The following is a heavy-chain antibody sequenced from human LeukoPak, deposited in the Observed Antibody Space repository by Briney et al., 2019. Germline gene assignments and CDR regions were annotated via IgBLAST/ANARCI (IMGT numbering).Heavy chain of an antibody. CDR3: ARVVRFLAYMDYFDY. V-gene: IGHV1-2*02. CDR1: GYTFTGYY. J-gene: IGHJ4*02. Sequence: ASVKVSCKASGYTFTGYYMRWVRQAPGQGLEWMGWINPNSGGTNYAQKFQGRVTMTRDTSTSTVYMELSSLRSEDTAVYYCARVVRFLAYMDYFDYWGQGTLVTVSS. CDR2: INPNSGGT. D-gene: IGHD1-14*01.